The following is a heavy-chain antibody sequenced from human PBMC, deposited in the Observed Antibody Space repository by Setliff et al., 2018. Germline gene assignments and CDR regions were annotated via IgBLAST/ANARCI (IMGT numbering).Heavy chain of an antibody. CDR3: ARGSTGAYDP. D-gene: IGHD7-27*01. Sequence: SETLSLTCSVSSGSMRNYYWIWIRQPAGEGLEWIGRIYTSGSTNYNPSLKSRVLISVDTSKNQLSLRVTSVTAADTAVYYWARGSTGAYDPWGQGTLVTVSS. CDR1: SGSMRNYY. J-gene: IGHJ5*02. V-gene: IGHV4-4*07. CDR2: IYTSGST.